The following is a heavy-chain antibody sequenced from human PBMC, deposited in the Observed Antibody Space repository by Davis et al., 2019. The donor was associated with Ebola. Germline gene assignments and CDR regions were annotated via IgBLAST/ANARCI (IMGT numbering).Heavy chain of an antibody. J-gene: IGHJ5*02. CDR1: GSTFSSYA. V-gene: IGHV3-23*01. D-gene: IGHD3-3*01. Sequence: GESLKISCATSGSTFSSYAMSWVRQAPGKGLEWVSAISGSGGSTYYADSVKGRFTISRDNSKNTLYLQMNSLRAEDTAVYYCAKYITTSPSRYFDPWGQGTLVTVSS. CDR3: AKYITTSPSRYFDP. CDR2: ISGSGGST.